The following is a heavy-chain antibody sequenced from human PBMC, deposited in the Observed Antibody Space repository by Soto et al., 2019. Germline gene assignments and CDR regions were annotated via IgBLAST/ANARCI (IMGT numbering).Heavy chain of an antibody. Sequence: GGSLRLSCAASGFTFSSYAMHWVRQAPGKGLEWVAVISYDGSNKYYADSVKGRFTISRDNSKNTLYLQMNSLRAEDTAVYYCARDVNAAGSSGYDHDYWGQGNLVTVSS. V-gene: IGHV3-30-3*01. J-gene: IGHJ4*02. D-gene: IGHD3-22*01. CDR2: ISYDGSNK. CDR3: ARDVNAAGSSGYDHDY. CDR1: GFTFSSYA.